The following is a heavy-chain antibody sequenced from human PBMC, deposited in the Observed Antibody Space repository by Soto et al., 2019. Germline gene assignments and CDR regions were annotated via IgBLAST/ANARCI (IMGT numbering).Heavy chain of an antibody. CDR1: GFTFSNYP. CDR2: ISAGGDRT. V-gene: IGHV3-23*01. Sequence: EVQVSESGGGLVQPGGSLRLSCATSGFTFSNYPMNWVRQAPGKGLEWVSGISAGGDRTYYADSVKGRFSIFRDNSKNSVTLQMNSLRVEDTAVSFSAGRVWGQATLVTVSP. J-gene: IGHJ4*02. CDR3: AGRV.